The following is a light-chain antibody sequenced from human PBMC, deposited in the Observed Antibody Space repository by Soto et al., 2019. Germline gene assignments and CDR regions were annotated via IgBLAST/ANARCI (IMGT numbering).Light chain of an antibody. J-gene: IGKJ1*01. V-gene: IGKV1-33*01. CDR3: QHYNSYSEA. Sequence: DIQMTQSPSSLSASVEDRVPITCEASQDISNYLNWYQQKTGKAPKXLIYDASNLETGVPSRFSGSGSGTEFTLTISSLQPDDVATYYCQHYNSYSEAFGQGTKVDIK. CDR2: DAS. CDR1: QDISNY.